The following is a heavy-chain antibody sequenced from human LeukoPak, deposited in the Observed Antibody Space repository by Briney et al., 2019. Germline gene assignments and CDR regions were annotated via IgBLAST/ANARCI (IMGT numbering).Heavy chain of an antibody. Sequence: PGRSLRLSCAASGFTFSSYGMHWVGQAPGKGLEWVAVISYDGSNKYYADSVKGRFTISRDNSKNTLYLQMNSLRAEDTAVYYCAKDLPTRVTTSGYYYYGMDVWGQGTTVTVSS. CDR2: ISYDGSNK. V-gene: IGHV3-30*18. D-gene: IGHD4-17*01. J-gene: IGHJ6*02. CDR1: GFTFSSYG. CDR3: AKDLPTRVTTSGYYYYGMDV.